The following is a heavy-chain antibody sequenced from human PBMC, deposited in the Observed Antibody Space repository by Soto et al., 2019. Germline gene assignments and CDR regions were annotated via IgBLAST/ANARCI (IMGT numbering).Heavy chain of an antibody. CDR1: GDSISSGGYY. J-gene: IGHJ4*02. V-gene: IGHV4-39*01. D-gene: IGHD2-15*01. CDR3: MTQSGGTPDY. Sequence: PSETLSLTCTVAGDSISSGGYYWGWMRQPPGKGLEWLGIIYNSVNTYYNPSLKSRITMSVDTSRNQFSLKLSSVTAADTAVYYCMTQSGGTPDYWGQGTLVTVSS. CDR2: IYNSVNT.